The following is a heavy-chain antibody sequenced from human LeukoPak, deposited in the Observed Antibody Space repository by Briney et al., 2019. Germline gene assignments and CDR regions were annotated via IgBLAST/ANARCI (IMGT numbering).Heavy chain of an antibody. Sequence: TGGSLRLSCAASGFTFSSYGMHWVRQALGKGLEWVAVISHDGSNKYYADSVKGRFTISRDNSKNTLYLQMNSLRAEDTAVYYCAKDRSSSGWYGDFDYWGQGTLVTVSS. D-gene: IGHD6-19*01. CDR3: AKDRSSSGWYGDFDY. CDR2: ISHDGSNK. CDR1: GFTFSSYG. J-gene: IGHJ4*02. V-gene: IGHV3-30*18.